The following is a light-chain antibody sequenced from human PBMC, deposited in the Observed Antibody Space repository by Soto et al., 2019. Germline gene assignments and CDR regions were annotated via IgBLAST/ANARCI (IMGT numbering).Light chain of an antibody. CDR3: QVWDSITVV. V-gene: IGLV3-9*01. J-gene: IGLJ2*01. CDR1: NIGSKN. CDR2: RDI. Sequence: SYELTQPLSVSVALGQTARITCGGNNIGSKNVHWYQQKPGRAPVLVIYRDINRPSGIPERFSGSNSGNTATLTISRAQAGDEADYYCQVWDSITVVFGGRTKLTVL.